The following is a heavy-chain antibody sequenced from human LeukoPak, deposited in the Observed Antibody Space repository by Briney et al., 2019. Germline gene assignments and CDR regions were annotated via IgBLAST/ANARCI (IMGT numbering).Heavy chain of an antibody. V-gene: IGHV1-69*13. CDR2: IIPLFGTA. J-gene: IGHJ5*02. D-gene: IGHD6-19*01. CDR1: GDTFSTYT. Sequence: SVRVSCKASGDTFSTYTITWVRQAPGQGLEWMGGIIPLFGTAKYAQKFQGRVTITADGSTRTAYMELRSLRSEDTAVYYCARDSSLEGRARFDPWGQGTLVTVSS. CDR3: ARDSSLEGRARFDP.